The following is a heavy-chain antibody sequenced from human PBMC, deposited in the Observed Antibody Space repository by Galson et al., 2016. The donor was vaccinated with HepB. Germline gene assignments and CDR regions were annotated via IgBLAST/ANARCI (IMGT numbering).Heavy chain of an antibody. D-gene: IGHD6-19*01. CDR3: ARQYSSGAFDI. J-gene: IGHJ3*02. V-gene: IGHV1-46*01. CDR1: GYTFTSYY. Sequence: SVKVSCKASGYTFTSYYMHWVRQAPGQGLEWMGIINPSGGSARYAQKFQGRVTMTRDTSTSTVYMELSSLRSEDTAVYYFARQYSSGAFDIWGQGTMVTVSS. CDR2: INPSGGSA.